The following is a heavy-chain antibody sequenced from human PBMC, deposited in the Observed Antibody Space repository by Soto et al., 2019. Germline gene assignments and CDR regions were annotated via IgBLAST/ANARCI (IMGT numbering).Heavy chain of an antibody. J-gene: IGHJ6*02. CDR1: GYTFTSYD. D-gene: IGHD1-26*01. CDR3: ARVRWEQYYYYGMDV. Sequence: ASVKVSCKASGYTFTSYDINWVRQATGQGLEWMGWISAYNGNTNYAQKLQGRVTMTTDTSTSTAYMELRSLRSDDTAVYYCARVRWEQYYYYGMDVWGQGTTVTVSS. V-gene: IGHV1-18*01. CDR2: ISAYNGNT.